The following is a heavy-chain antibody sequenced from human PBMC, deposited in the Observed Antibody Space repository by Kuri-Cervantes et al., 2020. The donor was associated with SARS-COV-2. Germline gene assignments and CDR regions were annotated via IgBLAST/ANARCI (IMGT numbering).Heavy chain of an antibody. CDR1: GFTFSSYG. J-gene: IGHJ4*02. CDR3: AKDRRGSRPFDY. CDR2: IRYDGSNK. V-gene: IGHV3-30*02. Sequence: GESLKISCAASGFTFSSYGMHWVRQAPGKGLEWVAFIRYDGSNKYYADSVKGRFTISRDNSKNTLYLQMNSLRAEDTAVYYCAKDRRGSRPFDYWGQGTLVTVSS. D-gene: IGHD3-10*01.